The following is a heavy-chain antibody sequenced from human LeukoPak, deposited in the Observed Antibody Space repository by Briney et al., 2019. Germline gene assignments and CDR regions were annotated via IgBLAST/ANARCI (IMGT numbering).Heavy chain of an antibody. CDR2: IYNSGST. J-gene: IGHJ4*02. V-gene: IGHV4-59*01. CDR1: GGSITGYY. Sequence: SETLSLTCTVSGGSITGYYWTWIQQPPGKRLEWIGYIYNSGSTNYNPSLKSRLTISVDTSKNQFSLRLSSVTAADTAVYYCARGGGLVVVRSGLLDYWGQGTLVTVSS. D-gene: IGHD2-15*01. CDR3: ARGGGLVVVRSGLLDY.